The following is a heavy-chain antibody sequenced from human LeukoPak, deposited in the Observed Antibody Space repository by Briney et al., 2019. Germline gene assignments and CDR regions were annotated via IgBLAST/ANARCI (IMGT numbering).Heavy chain of an antibody. V-gene: IGHV3-21*01. CDR2: ISSSSTYI. CDR3: GHCTTTSCYAGGH. Sequence: GGSLRLSCAASGFTFSSYSMNWVRRAPGKGLEWVSSISSSSTYIYYADLVKGRFTISRDNAKNSLYLQMNSLSAEDTAVYYCGHCTTTSCYAGGHWGQGTLVTVSS. CDR1: GFTFSSYS. J-gene: IGHJ4*02. D-gene: IGHD2-2*01.